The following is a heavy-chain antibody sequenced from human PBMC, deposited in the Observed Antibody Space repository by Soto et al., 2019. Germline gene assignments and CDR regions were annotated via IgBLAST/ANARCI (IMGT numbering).Heavy chain of an antibody. Sequence: GGSLRLSCAASGFSFSSYGMHWVRQAPGKGLEWVAVISYDGHNEYYADSVKGRSTVSRDISKDTLYLQMNGLRAEDTAVYFCAKDRNTVTTLGDYWGQGTLVTVSS. J-gene: IGHJ4*02. CDR1: GFSFSSYG. V-gene: IGHV3-30*18. CDR2: ISYDGHNE. D-gene: IGHD4-4*01. CDR3: AKDRNTVTTLGDY.